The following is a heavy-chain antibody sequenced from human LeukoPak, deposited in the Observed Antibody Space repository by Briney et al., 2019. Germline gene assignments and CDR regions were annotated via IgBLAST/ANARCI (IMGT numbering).Heavy chain of an antibody. J-gene: IGHJ3*02. Sequence: SETLSHTCTVSGGSISSGSYYWSWIRQPAGKGLEWIGRIYTSGSTNYNPSLKSRVTISVDTSKNQFSLKLTSVTAADTAVYYCARGRYYDSARGFDAFDIWGQGTMVTVSS. CDR1: GGSISSGSYY. D-gene: IGHD3-22*01. V-gene: IGHV4-61*02. CDR3: ARGRYYDSARGFDAFDI. CDR2: IYTSGST.